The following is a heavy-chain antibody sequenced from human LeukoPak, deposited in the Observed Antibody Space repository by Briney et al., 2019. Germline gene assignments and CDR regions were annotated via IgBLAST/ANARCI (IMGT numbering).Heavy chain of an antibody. CDR2: ISSSGSTI. V-gene: IGHV3-48*04. CDR3: GRGHWGLDY. Sequence: PGGSLRLSCAASGFTFSNFGMHWVRQAPGKGLEWVSYISSSGSTIYYADSVKGRFTISRDNAKNSLYLQMNSLRAEDTAVYYCGRGHWGLDYWGQGALVTVSS. J-gene: IGHJ4*02. D-gene: IGHD7-27*01. CDR1: GFTFSNFG.